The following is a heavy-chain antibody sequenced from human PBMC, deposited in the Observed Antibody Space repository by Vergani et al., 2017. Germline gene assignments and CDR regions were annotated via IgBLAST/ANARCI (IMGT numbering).Heavy chain of an antibody. D-gene: IGHD2-2*01. Sequence: QVQLVQSGAEVKKPGASVKVSCKASGYTFTGYYMHWVRQAPGQGLEWMGWINPNSGGTNYAQKFQGRVTMTRDTSISTAYMELSSLRSEDTAVYYCARDEGAIVVVPAAMDYYYYGMDVWGQGTTVTVSS. V-gene: IGHV1-2*02. CDR3: ARDEGAIVVVPAAMDYYYYGMDV. J-gene: IGHJ6*02. CDR2: INPNSGGT. CDR1: GYTFTGYY.